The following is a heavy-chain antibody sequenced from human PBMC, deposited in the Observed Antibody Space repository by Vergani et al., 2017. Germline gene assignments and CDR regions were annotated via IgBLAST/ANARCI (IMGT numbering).Heavy chain of an antibody. CDR1: GITSAGYA. CDR2: ISWNSNSI. Sequence: EVQLEESGGGFVLPGRSLRLSCVASGITSAGYAMHLVRQAPGKGLEWGSVISWNSNSIGYADSVKGRFTISRDNAKNSLYLQMNSLRAEDTALYYCAKDLGTSSGGGWFDPWGQGTLVTVFS. V-gene: IGHV3-9*02. CDR3: AKDLGTSSGGGWFDP. J-gene: IGHJ5*02. D-gene: IGHD6-6*01.